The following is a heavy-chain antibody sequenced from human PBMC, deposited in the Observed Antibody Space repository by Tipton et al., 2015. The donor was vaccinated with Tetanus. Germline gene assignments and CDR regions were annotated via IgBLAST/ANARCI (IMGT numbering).Heavy chain of an antibody. D-gene: IGHD3/OR15-3a*01. Sequence: SLRLSCEGSEFLFSSFGMHWVRQAPGKGLEWVALISHDGSHKDYADSVKGRFTISRDNSENTVSLQMNSLRAEDTAVYYCAKAAVFRLDTPRLYYFDYWGQGTLVTVSS. V-gene: IGHV3-30*18. CDR1: EFLFSSFG. CDR2: ISHDGSHK. J-gene: IGHJ4*02. CDR3: AKAAVFRLDTPRLYYFDY.